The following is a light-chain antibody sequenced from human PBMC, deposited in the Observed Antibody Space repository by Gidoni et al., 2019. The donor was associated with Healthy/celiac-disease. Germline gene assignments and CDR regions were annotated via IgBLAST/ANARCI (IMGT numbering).Light chain of an antibody. Sequence: EIVFTQSPGTLSLSPGERATLSCRASQSVSSSYLAWYQQKPGQAPRLLIYGSSSSATGIPDRFSGSGSGTDFTLTISRLESEDFAVYYCQQYGSSPRTFGQGTKVEIK. CDR3: QQYGSSPRT. V-gene: IGKV3-20*01. J-gene: IGKJ1*01. CDR1: QSVSSSY. CDR2: GSS.